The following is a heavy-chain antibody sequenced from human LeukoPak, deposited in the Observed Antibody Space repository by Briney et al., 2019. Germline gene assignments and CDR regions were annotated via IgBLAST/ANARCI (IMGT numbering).Heavy chain of an antibody. CDR2: IYYSGST. CDR3: ARHDDYSRAFDI. J-gene: IGHJ3*02. Sequence: SETLSLTCTVSGGSISSYYWSWIRQPPGKGLEWIGYIYYSGSTNYNPSLKSRVTISVDTSKNQFSLKLSSVTAADTAVYHCARHDDYSRAFDIWGQGTMVTVSS. CDR1: GGSISSYY. V-gene: IGHV4-59*08. D-gene: IGHD4-11*01.